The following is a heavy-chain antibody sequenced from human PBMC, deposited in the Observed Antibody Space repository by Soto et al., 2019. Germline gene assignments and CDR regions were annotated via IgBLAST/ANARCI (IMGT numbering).Heavy chain of an antibody. Sequence: GGSLRLSCAASGFKFSNYAISWVRQAPGKGLEWVSLISATGGGTYYADSVKGRFTISRDNSHNTPYLQVHSLTAEDTAVYYCAKDRRAGGNSAFYFDFWGQGAQVTVSS. V-gene: IGHV3-23*01. CDR2: ISATGGGT. CDR1: GFKFSNYA. CDR3: AKDRRAGGNSAFYFDF. J-gene: IGHJ4*02. D-gene: IGHD3-16*01.